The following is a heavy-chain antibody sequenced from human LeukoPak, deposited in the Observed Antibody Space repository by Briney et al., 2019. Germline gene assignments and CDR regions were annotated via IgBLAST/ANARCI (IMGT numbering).Heavy chain of an antibody. CDR2: IIPIFGSA. J-gene: IGHJ5*02. CDR1: GGTFSSYA. V-gene: IGHV1-69*13. D-gene: IGHD6-13*01. CDR3: ATGGIIAAAHNWFDP. Sequence: SVKVSCKASGGTFSSYAISWVRQAPGQGLEWVGGIIPIFGSANYAQKFQGRVTITADESTSTAYMELSSLRSEDTAVYYCATGGIIAAAHNWFDPWGQGTLVTVSS.